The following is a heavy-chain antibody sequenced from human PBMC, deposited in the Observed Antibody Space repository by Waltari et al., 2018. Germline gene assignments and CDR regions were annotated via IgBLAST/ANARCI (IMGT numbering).Heavy chain of an antibody. CDR2: IIGSGSST. Sequence: EVQLLESGGGLVQPGGSLRLSCAASGFTFSSYAMNWVRQAPGKGLEWVSAIIGSGSSTNYADSVKGQFAISRDNSRNTLYLQMDSLRAEDTAVYFCASRSYTYGFDHWGQGTLVTVSS. CDR1: GFTFSSYA. V-gene: IGHV3-23*01. J-gene: IGHJ4*02. D-gene: IGHD5-18*01. CDR3: ASRSYTYGFDH.